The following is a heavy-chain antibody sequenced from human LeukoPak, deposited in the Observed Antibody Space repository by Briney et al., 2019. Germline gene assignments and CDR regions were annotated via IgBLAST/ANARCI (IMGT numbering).Heavy chain of an antibody. D-gene: IGHD1-26*01. V-gene: IGHV3-64*01. CDR1: GFSFSSYT. Sequence: GGSLRLSCAASGFSFSSYTMHWVRQAPGKGLEYVSAIISHGGNTHYTNSEKGRFTISRDKSHNTLSLQMGSLRPDDMAVYHCARVRMGATVSNYYYYYMDVWGKNTAVSVSS. J-gene: IGHJ6*03. CDR2: IISHGGNT. CDR3: ARVRMGATVSNYYYYYMDV.